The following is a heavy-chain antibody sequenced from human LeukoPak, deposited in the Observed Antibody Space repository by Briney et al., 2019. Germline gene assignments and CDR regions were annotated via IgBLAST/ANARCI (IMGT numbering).Heavy chain of an antibody. Sequence: GGSLRLSCAASGFTFSSYGMHWVRQAPGKGLEWVSAISGSGGSTYYADSVKGRFTISRDNSKNTLFLQMNSLRAEDTAVYYCARGGFGEAYYCYYYMDVWGKGTTVTVSS. D-gene: IGHD3-10*01. CDR2: ISGSGGST. J-gene: IGHJ6*03. CDR3: ARGGFGEAYYCYYYMDV. CDR1: GFTFSSYG. V-gene: IGHV3-23*01.